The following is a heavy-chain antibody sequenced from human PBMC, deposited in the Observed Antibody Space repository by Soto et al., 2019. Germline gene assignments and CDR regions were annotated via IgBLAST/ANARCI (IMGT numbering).Heavy chain of an antibody. CDR1: GFTLSSYW. CDR2: INTDGSAT. Sequence: EIQLVESGGGLVQPGGSLRLSCAASGFTLSSYWMHWVRQVPGQGLVWVSRINTDGSATNYADSVKGRFTMSRDNARNTTYLQMNSLRAEDTAVYYCVRRYSDYWGQGTLVTVSS. CDR3: VRRYSDY. D-gene: IGHD5-12*01. V-gene: IGHV3-74*01. J-gene: IGHJ4*02.